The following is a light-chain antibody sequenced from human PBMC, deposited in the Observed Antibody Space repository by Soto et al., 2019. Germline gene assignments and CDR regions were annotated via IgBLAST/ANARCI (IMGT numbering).Light chain of an antibody. V-gene: IGKV3-20*01. J-gene: IGKJ4*01. Sequence: IVLTQSPAILALSPGDRATLSCRASQSVSSSYLAWYQHKPGQAPRLLIHGASSRVTGIPDRFSGSGSGTDFTLTITRLEHEDFGVYYCQQYQSLTFRGGTKVDIK. CDR2: GAS. CDR3: QQYQSLT. CDR1: QSVSSSY.